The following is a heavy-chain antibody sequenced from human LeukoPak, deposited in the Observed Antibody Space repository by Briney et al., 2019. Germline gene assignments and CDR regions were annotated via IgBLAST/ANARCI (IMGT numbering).Heavy chain of an antibody. V-gene: IGHV4-31*03. CDR2: IYYSGST. CDR1: GGSISSGGYY. CDR3: ARDGAAVAGRGFDY. D-gene: IGHD6-19*01. Sequence: SQTLSLTCTVSGGSISSGGYYWRWLRQHPGKGLEWIGYIYYSGSTYYNPSLKSRVTISVDTSKNQFSLKLSSVTAADTAVYYCARDGAAVAGRGFDYWGQGTLVTVSS. J-gene: IGHJ4*02.